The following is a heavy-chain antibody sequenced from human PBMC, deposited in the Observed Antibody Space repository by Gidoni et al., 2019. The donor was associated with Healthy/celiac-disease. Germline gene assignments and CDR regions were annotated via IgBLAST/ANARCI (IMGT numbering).Heavy chain of an antibody. CDR3: ASGVEGPGAFDY. CDR1: GFTFSDYY. CDR2: ISSSSSYT. D-gene: IGHD2-15*01. Sequence: QVQLVESGGGLVKPGGSLRLSCAASGFTFSDYYMSWIRQAPGKGLGWVSYISSSSSYTNYADSVKGRFTISRDNAKNSLYLQMNSLRAEDTAVYYCASGVEGPGAFDYWGQGTLVTVSS. V-gene: IGHV3-11*05. J-gene: IGHJ4*02.